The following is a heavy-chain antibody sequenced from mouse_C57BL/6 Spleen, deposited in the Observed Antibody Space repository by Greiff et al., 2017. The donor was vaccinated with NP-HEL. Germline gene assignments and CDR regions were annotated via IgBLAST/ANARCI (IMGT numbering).Heavy chain of an antibody. D-gene: IGHD2-1*01. J-gene: IGHJ4*01. CDR1: GYTFTEYT. CDR3: ARHEDDYGNSPYAMDY. CDR2: FYPGSGSI. Sequence: VQLVESGAELVKPGASVKLSCKASGYTFTEYTIHWVKQRSGQGLEWIGWFYPGSGSIKYNEKFKDKATLTADKSSSTVYMELSRLTSEDSAVYFCARHEDDYGNSPYAMDYWGQGTSVTVSS. V-gene: IGHV1-62-2*01.